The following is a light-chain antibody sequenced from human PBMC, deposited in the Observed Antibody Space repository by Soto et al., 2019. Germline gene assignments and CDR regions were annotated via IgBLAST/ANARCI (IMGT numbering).Light chain of an antibody. CDR2: AAS. CDR3: QQYYSSWT. CDR1: QGIRND. V-gene: IGKV1-6*01. J-gene: IGKJ1*01. Sequence: AIQMTQSPSSLSASVGDRVTITCRASQGIRNDLGWYQQKPGKAPKLLIYAASSLQSGVPSRFSGSGSGTEFTLTISGLQPDDFASYYCQQYYSSWTFGQGTKVDIK.